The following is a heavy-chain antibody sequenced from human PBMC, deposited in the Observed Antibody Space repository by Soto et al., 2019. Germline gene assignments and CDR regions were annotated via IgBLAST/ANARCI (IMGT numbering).Heavy chain of an antibody. Sequence: GGSLRLSCAASGFTFSSYGMHWVRQAPGKGLEWVAVISYDGSNKYYADSVKGRFTISRDNSKNTLYLQMNSLRAEDTAVYYCAKDSALEWLLSTYYYYYYYMDVWGKGTTVTVSS. D-gene: IGHD3-3*01. J-gene: IGHJ6*03. CDR1: GFTFSSYG. CDR3: AKDSALEWLLSTYYYYYYYMDV. V-gene: IGHV3-30*18. CDR2: ISYDGSNK.